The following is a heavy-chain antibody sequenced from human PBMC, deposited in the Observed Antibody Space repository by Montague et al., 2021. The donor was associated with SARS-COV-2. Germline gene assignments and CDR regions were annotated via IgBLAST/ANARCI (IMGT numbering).Heavy chain of an antibody. D-gene: IGHD1-1*01. CDR2: IYYSGST. V-gene: IGHV4-39*01. J-gene: IGHJ6*02. CDR1: GGSISSSSYY. CDR3: ARRATGTTAHYYYYGMDV. Sequence: SETLSLTCTVSGGSISSSSYYWGWIRQPPGKGLEWIGSIYYSGSTYYNPSLKSRVTISVDTSKNQFSLKLSSVTAADTAVYYCARRATGTTAHYYYYGMDVWGQGTTVTVSS.